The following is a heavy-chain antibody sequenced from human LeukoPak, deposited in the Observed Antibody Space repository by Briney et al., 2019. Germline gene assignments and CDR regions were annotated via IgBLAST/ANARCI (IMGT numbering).Heavy chain of an antibody. J-gene: IGHJ3*02. Sequence: ASVKVSCKASGYTFTGYYMHWVRQAPGKGLEWMGGFDPEDGETIYAQKFQGRVTMTEDTSTDTAYMELSSLRSEDTAVYYCATDTSYYYDSSGYYWNAFDIWGQGTMVTVSS. V-gene: IGHV1-24*01. CDR2: FDPEDGET. CDR1: GYTFTGYY. D-gene: IGHD3-22*01. CDR3: ATDTSYYYDSSGYYWNAFDI.